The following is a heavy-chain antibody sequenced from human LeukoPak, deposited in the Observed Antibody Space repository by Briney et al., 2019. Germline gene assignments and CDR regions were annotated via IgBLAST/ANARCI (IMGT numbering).Heavy chain of an antibody. CDR1: GFTFSSYW. CDR3: ATDLRSVVVVAATGTPPLDY. D-gene: IGHD2-15*01. Sequence: GGSLRLSCAASGFTFSSYWMHWVRQAPGKGLVWVSRINTDGSSTSYADSVKGRFTVSRDNAKNTLHLQMNSLRDEDTAVYYCATDLRSVVVVAATGTPPLDYWGQGTLVTVSS. CDR2: INTDGSST. V-gene: IGHV3-74*01. J-gene: IGHJ4*02.